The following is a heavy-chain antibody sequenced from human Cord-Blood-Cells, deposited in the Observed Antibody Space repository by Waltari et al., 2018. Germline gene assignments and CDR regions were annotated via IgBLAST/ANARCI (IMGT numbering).Heavy chain of an antibody. CDR3: AKDRDGLFDY. CDR2: ISGSGGST. CDR1: GFSFSSSA. D-gene: IGHD3-10*01. V-gene: IGHV3-23*01. Sequence: EVQLLESGGGWVQPGGSLRLSCAGSGFSFSSSAMSWVRQAPGKGLEWVSAISGSGGSTYYADSVKGRFTISRDNSKNTLYLQMNSLRAEDTAVYYCAKDRDGLFDYWGQGTLVTVSS. J-gene: IGHJ4*02.